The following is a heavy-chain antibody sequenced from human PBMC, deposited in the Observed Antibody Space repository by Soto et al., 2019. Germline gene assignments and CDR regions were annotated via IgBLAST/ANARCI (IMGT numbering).Heavy chain of an antibody. CDR2: IYHSGST. CDR3: ARSPDSSGYYPRWYYYGMDV. V-gene: IGHV4-4*02. D-gene: IGHD3-22*01. CDR1: GGSIINYY. Sequence: SETLSLTCTFSGGSIINYYWIWVRQPPGKGLEWIGEIYHSGSTNYNPSLKSRVTISVDKSKNQFSLKLSSVTAADTAVYYCARSPDSSGYYPRWYYYGMDVWGQGTTVTVSS. J-gene: IGHJ6*02.